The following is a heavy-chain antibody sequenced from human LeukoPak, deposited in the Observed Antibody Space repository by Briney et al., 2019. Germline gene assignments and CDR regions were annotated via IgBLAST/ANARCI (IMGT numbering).Heavy chain of an antibody. CDR3: ARENSSGWYLYYYYYMDV. CDR2: INPNSGGT. J-gene: IGHJ6*03. Sequence: ASVKVSCKASGYTFTGYYMHWVRQAPGQGLEWMGWINPNSGGTNYAQKFQGRVTMTRDTSISTAYMELSRLRSDDTAVYYCARENSSGWYLYYYYYMDVWGKGPRSPSP. D-gene: IGHD6-13*01. V-gene: IGHV1-2*02. CDR1: GYTFTGYY.